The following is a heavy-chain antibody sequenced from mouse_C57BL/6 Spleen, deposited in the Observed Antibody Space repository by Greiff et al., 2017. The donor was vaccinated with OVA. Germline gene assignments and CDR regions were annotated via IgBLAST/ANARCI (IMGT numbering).Heavy chain of an antibody. J-gene: IGHJ3*01. CDR1: GYTFTDYY. D-gene: IGHD1-1*01. CDR3: ARGGYGRAWFAY. CDR2: INPNNGGT. Sequence: VQLQQSGPELVKPGASVKISCKASGYTFTDYYMNWVKQSHGKSLEWIGDINPNNGGTSYNQKFKGKATLTVDKSSSTAYMELRSLTSEDSAVYYCARGGYGRAWFAYWGQGTLVTVSA. V-gene: IGHV1-26*01.